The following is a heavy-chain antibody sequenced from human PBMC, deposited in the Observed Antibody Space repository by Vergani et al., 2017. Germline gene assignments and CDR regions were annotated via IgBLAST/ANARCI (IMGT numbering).Heavy chain of an antibody. CDR2: IYYSGST. CDR3: ARNIVVVPAAPYYYYGMDV. D-gene: IGHD2-2*01. J-gene: IGHJ6*02. CDR1: GGSVSGYY. Sequence: QVQLQQWGAGLLKPSETLSLTCGVSGGSVSGYYWSWIRQPPGKGLEWIGYIYYSGSTNYNPSLKSRVTISVDTSKNQFSLKLSSVTAADTAVYYCARNIVVVPAAPYYYYGMDVWGQGTTVTVSS. V-gene: IGHV4-34*11.